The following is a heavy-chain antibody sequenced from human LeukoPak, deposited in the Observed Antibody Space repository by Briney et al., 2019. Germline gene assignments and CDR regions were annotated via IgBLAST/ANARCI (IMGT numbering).Heavy chain of an antibody. CDR2: IYSRGST. Sequence: PGGSLKLSCAASGLSVSGSYMSWVRQAPGKGLEWVSVIYSRGSTYYADSVKGRCTISRDVSKSTVSLQLDNLTTEDAAVYYCARVHGEVSDEIFHYFDYWGQGTPATVSS. CDR1: GLSVSGSY. V-gene: IGHV3-53*01. CDR3: ARVHGEVSDEIFHYFDY. J-gene: IGHJ4*02. D-gene: IGHD3-10*01.